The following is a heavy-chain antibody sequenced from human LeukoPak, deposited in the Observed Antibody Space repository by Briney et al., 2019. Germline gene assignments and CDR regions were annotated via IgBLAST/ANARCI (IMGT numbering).Heavy chain of an antibody. CDR3: AKDVGYILTGWREFDP. V-gene: IGHV4-4*07. Sequence: SETLSLTCTVSGGSISSYYWSWIRQPAGKGLEWIGRIYTSGSTNYNPSLKSRVTISVDTSKNQFSLKLSSVTAADTAVYYCAKDVGYILTGWREFDPWGQGTLVTVSS. D-gene: IGHD3-9*01. CDR2: IYTSGST. CDR1: GGSISSYY. J-gene: IGHJ5*02.